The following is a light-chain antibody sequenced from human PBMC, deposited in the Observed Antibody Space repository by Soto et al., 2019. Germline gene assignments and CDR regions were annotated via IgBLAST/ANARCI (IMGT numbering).Light chain of an antibody. J-gene: IGLJ2*01. CDR3: AAWDDSLNVVV. V-gene: IGLV1-36*01. CDR1: SSNIGNNA. Sequence: QSVLTQPPSVSEAPRQRVTISCSGSSSNIGNNAVNWYQQLPGKAPKLLIYYDDLLPSGVSDRFSGSKSGTSASLAISGLQSEDEADYYCAAWDDSLNVVVFGGGTKRTVL. CDR2: YDD.